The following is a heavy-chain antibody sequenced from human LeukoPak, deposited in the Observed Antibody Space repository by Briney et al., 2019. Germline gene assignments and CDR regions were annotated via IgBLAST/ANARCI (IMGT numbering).Heavy chain of an antibody. J-gene: IGHJ4*02. V-gene: IGHV4-31*03. D-gene: IGHD4-11*01. CDR1: GGSISSGGYY. CDR3: AREPGRDYSNPFDY. CDR2: IYYSGST. Sequence: SETLSLTCTVSGGSISSGGYYWNWIRQHPGKGLEWIGYIYYSGSTYYNPSLKSRVTISVDTSKNHFSLKLGSVTAADTAVYYCAREPGRDYSNPFDYWGQGTLVTVSS.